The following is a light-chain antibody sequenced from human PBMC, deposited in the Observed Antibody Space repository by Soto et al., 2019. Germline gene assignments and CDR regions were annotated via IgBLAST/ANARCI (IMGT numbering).Light chain of an antibody. Sequence: DIVMTQSPLSLPVTPGEPAFLSCRSIHSLLHSDGFIYLDWYLQKPGQSPQLLIYLGSYRASGVPDRFSGSGSGTDFTLTISRVEAEDVGVYFCMQALQTPAFGQGTRLEIK. V-gene: IGKV2-28*01. J-gene: IGKJ5*01. CDR3: MQALQTPA. CDR1: HSLLHSDGFIY. CDR2: LGS.